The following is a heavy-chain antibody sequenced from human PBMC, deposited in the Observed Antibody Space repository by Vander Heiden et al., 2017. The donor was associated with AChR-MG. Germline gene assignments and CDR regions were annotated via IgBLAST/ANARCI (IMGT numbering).Heavy chain of an antibody. Sequence: QVQLVESGGGVVQPGRSLRLSCAASGFTFSSYGMHWVRQAPGKGLEWGAVIWYDGSNKYYADSVKGRFTISRDNSKNTLYLQMNSLRAEDTAVYYCARDKLTMVRGVIINGYYGMDVWGQGTTVTVSS. V-gene: IGHV3-33*01. CDR1: GFTFSSYG. D-gene: IGHD3-10*01. J-gene: IGHJ6*02. CDR3: ARDKLTMVRGVIINGYYGMDV. CDR2: IWYDGSNK.